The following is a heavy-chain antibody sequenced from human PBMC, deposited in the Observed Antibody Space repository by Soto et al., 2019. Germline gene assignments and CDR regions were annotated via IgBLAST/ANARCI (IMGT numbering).Heavy chain of an antibody. Sequence: PSETLSLTCAFHVGSFSGFYWTWIRQPPGKGLEWIGEINHSGSSNYNPPLKSRVTMSLDTSRNQFSLSLNSVTAADTAVYYCARLAGQWYFDVWGRGTLVTVS. CDR3: ARLAGQWYFDV. V-gene: IGHV4-34*01. CDR2: INHSGSS. CDR1: VGSFSGFY. J-gene: IGHJ2*01.